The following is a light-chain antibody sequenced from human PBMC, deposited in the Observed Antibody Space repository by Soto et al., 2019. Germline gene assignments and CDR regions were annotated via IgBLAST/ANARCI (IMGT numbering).Light chain of an antibody. CDR2: DVS. J-gene: IGLJ3*02. CDR3: SSYTSSSTWV. CDR1: SSDVGGYNY. Sequence: QSALTQPASVSGPPGQSMAISCTGTSSDVGGYNYVSWYQQHPGKTPNLMIYDVSNRPSGVSNRFSGSKSGNTASLTISGLQAEDEADYYCSSYTSSSTWVFGGGTKLTVL. V-gene: IGLV2-14*01.